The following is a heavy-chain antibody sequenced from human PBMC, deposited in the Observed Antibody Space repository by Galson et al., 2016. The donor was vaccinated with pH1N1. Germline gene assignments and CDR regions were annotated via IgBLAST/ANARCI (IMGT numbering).Heavy chain of an antibody. CDR2: IYPGDSDT. CDR1: GYSFTSYW. V-gene: IGHV5-51*03. Sequence: QSGAEVKQPGESLRISCKGSGYSFTSYWIAWVRQMPGKGLEWMGIIYPGDSDTRYGPSLQGQVTISADKSINTAYLQWSSLKASDTAMYYCARIGSDDPIYYYYMDVWGKGTTVTVSS. D-gene: IGHD2-21*01. J-gene: IGHJ6*03. CDR3: ARIGSDDPIYYYYMDV.